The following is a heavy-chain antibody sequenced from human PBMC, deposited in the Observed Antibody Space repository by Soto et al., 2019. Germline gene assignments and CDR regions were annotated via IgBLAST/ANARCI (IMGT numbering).Heavy chain of an antibody. Sequence: QVQLVQSGAEVKKPGASVKVSCTTSGYTFTLFGITWVRQAPGQGLEWMGSISPYNGDTKYAEKLEGRVTLTTDTSTDTAYMELTSLTSDDTAEYYCARGGQYRYFDYWGQGTLGTVSS. V-gene: IGHV1-18*01. CDR3: ARGGQYRYFDY. CDR2: ISPYNGDT. CDR1: GYTFTLFG. J-gene: IGHJ4*02. D-gene: IGHD2-2*02.